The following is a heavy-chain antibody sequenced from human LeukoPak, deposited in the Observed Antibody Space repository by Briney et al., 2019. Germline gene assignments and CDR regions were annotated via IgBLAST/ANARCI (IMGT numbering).Heavy chain of an antibody. CDR3: AKSAAYYYDSSGLNYNNWFDP. Sequence: PGGSLRLSCAASGFTFSTYAMTWVRQAPGKGLEWVSAISGSGGSTYYADSVKGRFTISRDNSKNTLYLQMNSLRAEDTAVYYCAKSAAYYYDSSGLNYNNWFDPWGQGTLVTVSS. J-gene: IGHJ5*02. CDR2: ISGSGGST. D-gene: IGHD3-22*01. V-gene: IGHV3-23*01. CDR1: GFTFSTYA.